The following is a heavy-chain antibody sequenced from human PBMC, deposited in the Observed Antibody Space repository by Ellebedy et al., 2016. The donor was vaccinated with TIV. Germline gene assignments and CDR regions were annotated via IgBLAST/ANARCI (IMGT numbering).Heavy chain of an antibody. V-gene: IGHV3-9*01. J-gene: IGHJ4*02. Sequence: PGGSLRLSCVGSGFTFGSFVMHWVRQAPGKGLEWVSTINPDSSSRGYADSVKGRFTVSRDNGKSSLYLQMSSLRVEDTALYYCVKGNLDWSPSDYWGQGTLVTVSS. CDR3: VKGNLDWSPSDY. D-gene: IGHD3-9*01. CDR2: INPDSSSR. CDR1: GFTFGSFV.